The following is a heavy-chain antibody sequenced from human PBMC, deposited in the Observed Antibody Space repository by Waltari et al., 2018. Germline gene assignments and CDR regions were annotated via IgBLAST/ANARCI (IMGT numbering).Heavy chain of an antibody. J-gene: IGHJ4*02. Sequence: QVQLVQSGAEVKRPGASVKVSCKASGYTFTSYDINWVRQAPGQGLEWMGRMKPNRGNTDYAQKFQDRVTMTRSTSLNTAYMELSSLRPEDTAVYYCARRPAGSHFDYWGQGTLVTVSS. CDR1: GYTFTSYD. V-gene: IGHV1-8*01. CDR2: MKPNRGNT. D-gene: IGHD2-2*01. CDR3: ARRPAGSHFDY.